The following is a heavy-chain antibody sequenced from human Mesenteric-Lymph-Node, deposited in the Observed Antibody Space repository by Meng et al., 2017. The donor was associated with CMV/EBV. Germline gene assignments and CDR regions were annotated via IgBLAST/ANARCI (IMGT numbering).Heavy chain of an antibody. D-gene: IGHD5-18*01. CDR3: ARESYSNAYPRFHYGMDV. Sequence: ASVKVSCKASGYIFTGYYMHWVRQAPGQGLKWMGWINPNSGGTNYAQKFQGRVTMTRDTTISTAYMELRRLRTDDTAVYYCARESYSNAYPRFHYGMDVWGQGTTVTVSS. CDR2: INPNSGGT. CDR1: GYIFTGYY. V-gene: IGHV1-2*02. J-gene: IGHJ6*02.